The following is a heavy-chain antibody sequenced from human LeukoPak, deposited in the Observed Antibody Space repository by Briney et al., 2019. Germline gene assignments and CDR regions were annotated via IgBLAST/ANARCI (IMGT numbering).Heavy chain of an antibody. CDR3: ARDYYDSSGYSMLFDY. D-gene: IGHD3-22*01. CDR1: GFTFNNYT. V-gene: IGHV3-30*04. Sequence: PGGSLRLSCAASGFTFNNYTLHWVRQAPGKGLEWVAVISYDGSNKYYADSVKGGFTISRDNSKNTLYLQMNSLRAEDTAVYYCARDYYDSSGYSMLFDYWGQGTLVTVSS. CDR2: ISYDGSNK. J-gene: IGHJ4*02.